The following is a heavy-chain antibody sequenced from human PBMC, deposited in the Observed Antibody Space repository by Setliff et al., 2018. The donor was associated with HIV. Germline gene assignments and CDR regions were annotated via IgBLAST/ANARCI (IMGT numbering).Heavy chain of an antibody. CDR3: ARDGVVPAAMDYYGLDV. CDR2: IYYSGST. V-gene: IGHV4-39*07. CDR1: GGSISRSSYY. Sequence: SETLSLTCTVSGGSISRSSYYWGWIRQPPGKGLEWIGSIYYSGSTYYNPSLKSRVTISVDTSKNQFSLKLSSVTAADTAVYYCARDGVVPAAMDYYGLDVWGQGTTVTVSS. D-gene: IGHD2-2*01. J-gene: IGHJ6*02.